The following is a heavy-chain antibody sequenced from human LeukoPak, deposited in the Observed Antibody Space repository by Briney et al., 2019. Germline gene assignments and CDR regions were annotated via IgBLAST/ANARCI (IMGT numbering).Heavy chain of an antibody. D-gene: IGHD3-10*01. J-gene: IGHJ6*02. CDR3: ARYYGSGRGYYGLDV. Sequence: GGSLRLSCAASGFTFNSYGMHWVRQAPGKGLEWVEVIYYDGSGSYYGDSVKGRFTISRDNSKNTLYLQMNSLRAEDTAVYYCARYYGSGRGYYGLDVWGQGTTVTVSS. V-gene: IGHV3-33*01. CDR1: GFTFNSYG. CDR2: IYYDGSGS.